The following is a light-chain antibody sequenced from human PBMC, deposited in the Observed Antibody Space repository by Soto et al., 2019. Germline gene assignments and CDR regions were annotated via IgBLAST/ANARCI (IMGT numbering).Light chain of an antibody. CDR1: SSDVGSYNY. CDR2: EVS. V-gene: IGLV2-8*01. CDR3: SSYAGSTNFYV. Sequence: QSVLTQPPSASGSPGESVTISCTGTSSDVGSYNYVSWFRQHPDEAPKLIIYEVSQRPSGVPDRFSGSKSGNTASLTVSGLQAEDEADYYCSSYAGSTNFYVFGTGTKVTVL. J-gene: IGLJ1*01.